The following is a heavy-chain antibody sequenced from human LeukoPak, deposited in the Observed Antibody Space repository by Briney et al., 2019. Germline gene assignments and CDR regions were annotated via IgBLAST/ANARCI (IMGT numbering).Heavy chain of an antibody. D-gene: IGHD4-17*01. CDR2: IYYSRST. CDR1: GGSISSYY. CDR3: AREGAKNDYGDPLYFQH. J-gene: IGHJ1*01. V-gene: IGHV4-59*01. Sequence: SETLSLTCTVSGGSISSYYWSWIRQPPGKGLVWIGYIYYSRSTNYNPSLKSRVTISVDTSKNQFSLKLSSVTAADTAVYYCAREGAKNDYGDPLYFQHWGQGTLVTVSS.